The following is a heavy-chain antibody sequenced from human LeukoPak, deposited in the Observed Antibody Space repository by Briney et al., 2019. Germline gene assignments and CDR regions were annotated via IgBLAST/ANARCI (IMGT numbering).Heavy chain of an antibody. CDR1: GGSISSSSYF. CDR3: ARLITAFQAFDS. CDR2: IYYSGST. Sequence: SETLSLTCTVSGGSISSSSYFWAWIRQPPGKGLEWIGSIYYSGSTYYNPSLNSRVTISVDTSKNQFSLNLSSVTAADTAVYYCARLITAFQAFDSWGQGALVAVSS. J-gene: IGHJ4*02. V-gene: IGHV4-39*01. D-gene: IGHD3-16*01.